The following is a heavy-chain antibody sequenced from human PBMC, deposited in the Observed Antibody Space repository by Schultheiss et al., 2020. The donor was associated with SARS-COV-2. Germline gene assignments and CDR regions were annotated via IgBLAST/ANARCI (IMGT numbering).Heavy chain of an antibody. Sequence: GGSLRLSFAASGFTFDDYGMHWVRQAPGKGLEWVSGISWNSGSIGYADSVKGRFTISRDNSKNTLYLQMNSLRAEDTAVYYCARFRGYSYGFDWFDPWGQGTLVTVSS. CDR1: GFTFDDYG. CDR2: ISWNSGSI. V-gene: IGHV3-9*01. D-gene: IGHD5-18*01. J-gene: IGHJ5*02. CDR3: ARFRGYSYGFDWFDP.